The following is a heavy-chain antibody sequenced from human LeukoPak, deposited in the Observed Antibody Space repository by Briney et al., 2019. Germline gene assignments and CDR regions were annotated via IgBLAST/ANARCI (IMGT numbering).Heavy chain of an antibody. CDR1: GFTFSGYC. CDR3: ARRYCSSTSCYGAFDI. CDR2: INWNGGST. D-gene: IGHD2-2*01. J-gene: IGHJ3*02. V-gene: IGHV3-20*04. Sequence: PGGSLRLSCAASGFTFSGYCMNWVRQAPGKGLEWVSGINWNGGSTGYADSVKGRFTISRDNAKNSLYLQMNSLRAEDTALYYCARRYCSSTSCYGAFDIWGQGTMVTVSS.